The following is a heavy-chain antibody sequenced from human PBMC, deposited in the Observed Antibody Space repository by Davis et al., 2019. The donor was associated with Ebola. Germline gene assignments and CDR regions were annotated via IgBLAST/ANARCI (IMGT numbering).Heavy chain of an antibody. CDR3: ARDGGHYSDLDY. CDR2: IKSGGSTK. D-gene: IGHD3-16*01. Sequence: GESLKISCVASGFSFSSYWMHWVRQAPGKGLVWVSRIKSGGSTKSYADSVKGRFTISRDNAKNTLYLQMESLRAEDTAVYYCARDGGHYSDLDYWGQGTLVTVSS. J-gene: IGHJ4*02. V-gene: IGHV3-74*01. CDR1: GFSFSSYW.